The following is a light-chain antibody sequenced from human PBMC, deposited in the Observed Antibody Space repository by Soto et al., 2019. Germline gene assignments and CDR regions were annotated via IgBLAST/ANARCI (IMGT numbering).Light chain of an antibody. CDR2: AAS. CDR1: ESIARH. J-gene: IGKJ5*01. CDR3: QQTYSTLPIT. Sequence: DIQMTQSPSSLSASVGDRVTITCRASESIARHLNWYQQKPGKAPKLLIYAASSLQHGVPSRFRGGGSGTDFTLTSSNLQPEDFATYYCQQTYSTLPITFGQGTRLEIK. V-gene: IGKV1-39*01.